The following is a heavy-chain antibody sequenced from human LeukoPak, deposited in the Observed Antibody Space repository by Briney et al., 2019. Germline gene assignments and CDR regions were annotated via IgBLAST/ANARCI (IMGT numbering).Heavy chain of an antibody. Sequence: ASVKVSCKASGGTFSSYAISWVRQAPGQGLEWMGRIIPIFGTANYAQKFQGRVTITTDESTSTAYMELSSLRSEDTAVYYCARGSLLWFGELSIDYWGQGTLVTVSS. J-gene: IGHJ4*02. CDR3: ARGSLLWFGELSIDY. CDR1: GGTFSSYA. D-gene: IGHD3-10*01. V-gene: IGHV1-69*05. CDR2: IIPIFGTA.